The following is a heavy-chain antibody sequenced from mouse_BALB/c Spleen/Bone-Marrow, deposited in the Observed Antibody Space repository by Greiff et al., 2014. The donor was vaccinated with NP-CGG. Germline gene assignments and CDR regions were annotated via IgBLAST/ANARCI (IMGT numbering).Heavy chain of an antibody. V-gene: IGHV5-4*02. CDR3: ARTYRPFALDY. CDR1: GFTFSDYY. J-gene: IGHJ4*01. D-gene: IGHD2-14*01. Sequence: VHVKQSGGGLVKPGGSLKLSCAASGFTFSDYYMYWVRQTPEKRLEWVATISDGGSYTDYPGSVKGRFTVSRDNAKNNLYLQMSSLKSEDTAMYYCARTYRPFALDYWGQGTSVTVSS. CDR2: ISDGGSYT.